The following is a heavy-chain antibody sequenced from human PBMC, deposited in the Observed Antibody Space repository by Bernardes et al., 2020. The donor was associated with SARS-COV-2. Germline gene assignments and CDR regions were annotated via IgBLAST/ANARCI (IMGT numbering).Heavy chain of an antibody. J-gene: IGHJ6*03. CDR3: ARGLPYSSSSAALRGNYYYYYYMDV. Sequence: SETLTLTCAVYGGSFRGSYWSWIRQPPGPGLEWIGEINHSGSTNYNPSLKSRVTISVDTSKNQFSLKLSSVTAADTAVYYCARGLPYSSSSAALRGNYYYYYYMDVWGKGTTVTVSS. CDR2: INHSGST. V-gene: IGHV4-34*01. CDR1: GGSFRGSY. D-gene: IGHD6-6*01.